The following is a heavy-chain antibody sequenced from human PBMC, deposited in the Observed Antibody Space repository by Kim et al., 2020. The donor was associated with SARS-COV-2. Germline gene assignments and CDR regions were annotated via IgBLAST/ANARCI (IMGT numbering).Heavy chain of an antibody. J-gene: IGHJ6*02. V-gene: IGHV1-69*04. Sequence: SVKVSCKASGGTFSSYAISWVRQAPGQGLEWMGRIIPILGIANYAQKFQGRVTITADKSTSTAYMELSSLRSEDTAVYYCARDSWSVGATTNYYYGMDVWGQGTTVTVSS. CDR3: ARDSWSVGATTNYYYGMDV. D-gene: IGHD1-26*01. CDR1: GGTFSSYA. CDR2: IIPILGIA.